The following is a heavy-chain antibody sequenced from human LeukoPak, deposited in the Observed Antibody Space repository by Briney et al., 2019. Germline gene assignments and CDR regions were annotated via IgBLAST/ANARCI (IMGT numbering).Heavy chain of an antibody. D-gene: IGHD1-26*01. J-gene: IGHJ4*02. Sequence: GGSLRLSCAASGFTFSSYAMSWVRQAPGKGLEWVSAISGSGGSTYYADSVKGRFTVSRDNSKNTLYLQMNSLRAEDTAVYYCAKSGRRWELLRNYFDYWGQGTLVTVSS. CDR1: GFTFSSYA. CDR3: AKSGRRWELLRNYFDY. CDR2: ISGSGGST. V-gene: IGHV3-23*01.